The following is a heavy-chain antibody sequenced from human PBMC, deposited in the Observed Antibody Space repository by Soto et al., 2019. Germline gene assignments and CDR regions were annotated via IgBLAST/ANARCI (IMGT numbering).Heavy chain of an antibody. CDR2: INHSGST. Sequence: SETLSLTFAVYGGSFSGYYWSWIRQPPGKGLEWIGEINHSGSTNYNPSLKSRVTISIDTSKNQFSLKLSSVTAADTAVYYCARIRVPRGTSQLPRSYFDYWGQGTLVTVSS. CDR3: ARIRVPRGTSQLPRSYFDY. J-gene: IGHJ4*02. V-gene: IGHV4-34*01. CDR1: GGSFSGYY. D-gene: IGHD2-2*01.